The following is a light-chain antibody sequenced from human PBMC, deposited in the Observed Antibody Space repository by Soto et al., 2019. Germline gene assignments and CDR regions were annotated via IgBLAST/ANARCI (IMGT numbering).Light chain of an antibody. CDR2: GNT. J-gene: IGLJ2*01. Sequence: QSVLTQTPSVSGAPGQTITISCTGTDSNIGAGYDVHWYQHLPGRAPKLLIFGNTHRPSGVPDRFSGSKSGTSASLAITGLQPEDEADYYCAAWDDSLSAHVVFGGGTKVTVL. CDR1: DSNIGAGYD. V-gene: IGLV1-40*01. CDR3: AAWDDSLSAHVV.